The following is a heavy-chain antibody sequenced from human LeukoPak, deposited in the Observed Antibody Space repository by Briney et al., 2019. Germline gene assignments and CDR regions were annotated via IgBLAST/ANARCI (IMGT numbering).Heavy chain of an antibody. D-gene: IGHD6-13*01. CDR1: GFTFSSYG. V-gene: IGHV3-33*01. Sequence: GGSLRLSCAASGFTFSSYGMHWVRQAPGPGLEWVAVIWYDGSNKFYADSVKGRFTISRDNSKNTLYLQMNSLRAEDTAVYYCARDRAAADLDYWGQGTLVTVSS. J-gene: IGHJ4*02. CDR2: IWYDGSNK. CDR3: ARDRAAADLDY.